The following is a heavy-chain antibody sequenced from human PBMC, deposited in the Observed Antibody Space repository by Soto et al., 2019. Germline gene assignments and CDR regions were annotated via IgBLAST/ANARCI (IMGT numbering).Heavy chain of an antibody. CDR3: ARGNYDYVWGSYYYYGMDD. CDR2: ISAYNGNT. J-gene: IGHJ6*02. CDR1: GYTFTSYG. D-gene: IGHD3-16*01. V-gene: IGHV1-18*01. Sequence: ASVKVSCKASGYTFTSYGISWVRQAPGQGLEWMGWISAYNGNTNYAQKLQGRVTMTTDTSTSTAYMELRSLRSDDTAVYYCARGNYDYVWGSYYYYGMDDWGQGTTVTVSS.